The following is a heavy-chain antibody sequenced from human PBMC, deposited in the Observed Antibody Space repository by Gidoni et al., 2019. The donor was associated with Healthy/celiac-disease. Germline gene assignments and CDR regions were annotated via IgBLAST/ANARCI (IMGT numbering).Heavy chain of an antibody. D-gene: IGHD6-13*01. CDR1: GFTFSTAW. CDR3: TTFGSSSLNGETYYYYYYGMDV. J-gene: IGHJ6*02. CDR2: IKSKTDGGTT. Sequence: EVQLVASGGGLVKPGGSLSISCADSGFTFSTAWMNWVRPAPGKGLGWVGRIKSKTDGGTTDYAAPVKGRFTISRDDSKNTLYLQMNSLKTEDTAVYYCTTFGSSSLNGETYYYYYYGMDVWGQGTTVTVSS. V-gene: IGHV3-15*07.